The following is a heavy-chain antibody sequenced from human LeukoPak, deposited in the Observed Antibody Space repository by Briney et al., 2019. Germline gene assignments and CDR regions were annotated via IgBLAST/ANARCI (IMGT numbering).Heavy chain of an antibody. D-gene: IGHD6-13*01. Sequence: SETLSLTCTVSGGSISSYYWSWIRQPPGKGLEWIGYIYYSGSTNYNPSLKSRVTISVDTSKNQLSLKLSSVTAADTAVYYCARRRGIAAAGGDWFDPWGQGTLVTVSA. V-gene: IGHV4-59*08. J-gene: IGHJ5*02. CDR3: ARRRGIAAAGGDWFDP. CDR2: IYYSGST. CDR1: GGSISSYY.